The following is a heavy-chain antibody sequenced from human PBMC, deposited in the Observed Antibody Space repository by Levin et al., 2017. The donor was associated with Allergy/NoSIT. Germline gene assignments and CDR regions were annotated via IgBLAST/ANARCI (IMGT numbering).Heavy chain of an antibody. CDR3: ARENRDNYDSSGYYRV. J-gene: IGHJ4*02. D-gene: IGHD3-22*01. CDR2: INHSGST. CDR1: GGSFSGYY. V-gene: IGHV4-34*01. Sequence: PGGSLRLSCAVYGGSFSGYYWSWIRQPPGKGLEWIGEINHSGSTNYNPSLKSRVTISVDTSKNQFSLKLSSVTAADTAVYYCARENRDNYDSSGYYRVWGQGTLVTVSS.